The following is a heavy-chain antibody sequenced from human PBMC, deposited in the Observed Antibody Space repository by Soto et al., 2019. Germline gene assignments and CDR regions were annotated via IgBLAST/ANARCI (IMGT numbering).Heavy chain of an antibody. V-gene: IGHV1-46*03. CDR1: AYTFTSYY. J-gene: IGHJ3*01. CDR2: INPSRGST. Sequence: QVQMVQSGAELKRPGASVRVSCKASAYTFTSYYVHWVRQAPGQGPEWMGMINPSRGSTDYAQKFQGRVTMTRDTSTTTVYMELSSLRSEDTANYFCPRSVITTAGTDDFDLWGQGTLVTVSS. CDR3: PRSVITTAGTDDFDL. D-gene: IGHD6-13*01.